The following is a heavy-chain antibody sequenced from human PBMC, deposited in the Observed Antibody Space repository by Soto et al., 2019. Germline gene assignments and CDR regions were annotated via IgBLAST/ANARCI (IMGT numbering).Heavy chain of an antibody. J-gene: IGHJ4*02. V-gene: IGHV4-31*03. D-gene: IGHD2-15*01. CDR2: IFFSGDT. Sequence: PSETLSLTCTVSGGSVLSGAHYWTWIRQRPGKGLEWIGKIFFSGDTHYNPALKSRLFFSIDTANNQFSLKLTSVTPADTAIYYCARDNYGGMRDFWGPGTLVTVSS. CDR3: ARDNYGGMRDF. CDR1: GGSVLSGAHY.